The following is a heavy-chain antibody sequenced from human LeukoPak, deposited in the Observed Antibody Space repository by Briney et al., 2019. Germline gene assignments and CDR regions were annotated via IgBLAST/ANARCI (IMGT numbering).Heavy chain of an antibody. D-gene: IGHD1/OR15-1a*01. Sequence: PGGSLRLSCAASGFTFSSYAMSWVRQDPGKGLEWVSGISGSGGSTYYAGSVKGRFTISRDNSKDTLYLQMNSLRAEDTAVYYCAKDYEQFDYWGQGTLVTVSS. J-gene: IGHJ4*02. CDR3: AKDYEQFDY. CDR2: ISGSGGST. CDR1: GFTFSSYA. V-gene: IGHV3-23*01.